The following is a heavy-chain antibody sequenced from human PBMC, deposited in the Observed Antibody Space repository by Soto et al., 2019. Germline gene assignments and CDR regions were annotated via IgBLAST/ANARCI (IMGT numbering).Heavy chain of an antibody. CDR2: ISWNGASI. CDR3: ANLPRYGSGFDF. D-gene: IGHD3-10*01. J-gene: IGHJ4*02. V-gene: IGHV3-9*01. CDR1: GFTFDDYA. Sequence: DVQLVESGGDLVQPGRSLRLSCVASGFTFDDYAIHWVRRAPGRGLEWVAGISWNGASIGYADSVKGRFTISRDNAKNTLYLQMNSLRNEDTAFYYCANLPRYGSGFDFWGQGTLVTVSS.